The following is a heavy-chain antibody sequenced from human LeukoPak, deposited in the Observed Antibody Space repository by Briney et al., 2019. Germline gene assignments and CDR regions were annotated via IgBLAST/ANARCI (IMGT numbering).Heavy chain of an antibody. CDR3: AALGITMIGGV. CDR2: ISSSGSTI. J-gene: IGHJ6*04. V-gene: IGHV3-48*03. D-gene: IGHD3-10*02. Sequence: QPGGSLRLSCAASGFTFSSYDMNWVRQAPGKGLEWVSYISSSGSTIYYADSVKGRFTISRDNAKNSVYLQMNSLRAEDTAVYYCAALGITMIGGVWGKGTTVTISS. CDR1: GFTFSSYD.